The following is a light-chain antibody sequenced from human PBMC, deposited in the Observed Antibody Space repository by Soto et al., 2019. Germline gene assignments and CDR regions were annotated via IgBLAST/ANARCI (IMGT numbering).Light chain of an antibody. J-gene: IGKJ4*01. CDR2: GAS. CDR1: QSINTY. CDR3: QQSYSASVT. Sequence: DLQMTQSPSSLSASVGDRVTITCRASQSINTYLNWYQQRPGKAPKSLIFGASNLQSGVSSRFSGSGSGTDFTLTISSLQPEDFATYYCQQSYSASVTFGGGTRVEIK. V-gene: IGKV1-39*01.